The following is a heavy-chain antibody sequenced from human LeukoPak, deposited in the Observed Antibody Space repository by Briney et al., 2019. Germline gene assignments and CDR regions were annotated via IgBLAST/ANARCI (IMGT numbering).Heavy chain of an antibody. V-gene: IGHV3-23*01. J-gene: IGHJ5*02. CDR1: GLAFSSYA. Sequence: GGSLRLSCAASGLAFSSYALSWVRQAPGKGLEWVSAISGSGGITYYADSVKGRFTISRDNSKNTLYLQMNSLRAEDTAVYYCAKQTADFWNGTWIESWFDPWGQGTLVTVSS. D-gene: IGHD3-3*01. CDR3: AKQTADFWNGTWIESWFDP. CDR2: ISGSGGIT.